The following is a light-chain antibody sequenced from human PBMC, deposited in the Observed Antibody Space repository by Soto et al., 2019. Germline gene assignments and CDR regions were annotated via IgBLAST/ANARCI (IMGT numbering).Light chain of an antibody. J-gene: IGLJ1*01. CDR1: SSDVGDYNS. CDR2: DVS. Sequence: QSVLTQPRSVSGSPGQSVTVSCIGTSSDVGDYNSVSWYQQHPGKAPKLMIYDVSERPSGVPDRFPGSKSGNTASLTISGLQAEDEADYYCCSYVGGYSYVFGIGTKVTVL. V-gene: IGLV2-11*01. CDR3: CSYVGGYSYV.